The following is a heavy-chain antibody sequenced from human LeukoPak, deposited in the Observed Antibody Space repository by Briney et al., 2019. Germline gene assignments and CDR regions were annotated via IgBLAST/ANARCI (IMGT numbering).Heavy chain of an antibody. CDR3: ARLSAMVRGPEDIFYFEY. J-gene: IGHJ4*02. CDR2: INWNGGST. Sequence: PGGSLRLSCAASGFTFDDYGMSWVRQAPGKGLEWVSGINWNGGSTGYADSVKGRFTISRDNAKNSLYLQMNSLRDEDTAVYFCARLSAMVRGPEDIFYFEYWGLGTLVTVSS. D-gene: IGHD3-10*01. CDR1: GFTFDDYG. V-gene: IGHV3-20*04.